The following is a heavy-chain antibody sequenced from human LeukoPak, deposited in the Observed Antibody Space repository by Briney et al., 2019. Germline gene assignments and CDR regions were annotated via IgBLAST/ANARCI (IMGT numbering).Heavy chain of an antibody. J-gene: IGHJ3*02. Sequence: PSETLSLTCTVSGGSISSGGYYWSWIRQHPGKGLEWIGYIYYSGSTYYNPSLKSRVTISVDTSKNLFSLKLSSVTAADTAVYYCATSLEPDAFDIWGQGTMVTVSS. D-gene: IGHD1-1*01. CDR3: ATSLEPDAFDI. V-gene: IGHV4-31*03. CDR1: GGSISSGGYY. CDR2: IYYSGST.